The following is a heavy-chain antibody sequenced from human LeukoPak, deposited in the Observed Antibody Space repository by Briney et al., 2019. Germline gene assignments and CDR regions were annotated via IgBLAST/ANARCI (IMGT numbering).Heavy chain of an antibody. J-gene: IGHJ6*02. Sequence: GGSLRLSCAASGFTFSSYWMSWVRQAPGKGLEWVANIKQDGSEKYYVDSVKGRFTISRDNAKNSLYLQMNSLRAEDTAVYCCARDPYYDILTGYYGSDYYYGMDVWGQGTTVTVSS. D-gene: IGHD3-9*01. CDR2: IKQDGSEK. V-gene: IGHV3-7*01. CDR3: ARDPYYDILTGYYGSDYYYGMDV. CDR1: GFTFSSYW.